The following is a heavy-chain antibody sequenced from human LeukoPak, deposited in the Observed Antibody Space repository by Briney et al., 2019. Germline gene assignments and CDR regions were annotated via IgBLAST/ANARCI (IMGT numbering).Heavy chain of an antibody. Sequence: PGGSLRLSCAAFGFTFSSYAMSWVRQAPGKGLEWVSAISGSGGSTYYADSVKGRFTISRDNSKNTLYLQMNSLRAEDTAVYYCAKARYDSSGYYLDYWGQGTLVTVSS. V-gene: IGHV3-23*01. D-gene: IGHD3-22*01. J-gene: IGHJ4*02. CDR2: ISGSGGST. CDR3: AKARYDSSGYYLDY. CDR1: GFTFSSYA.